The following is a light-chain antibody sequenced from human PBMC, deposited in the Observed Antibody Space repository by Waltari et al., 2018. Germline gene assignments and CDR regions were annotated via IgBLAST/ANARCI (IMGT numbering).Light chain of an antibody. CDR2: GKN. CDR3: NSRDSSGNPVV. J-gene: IGLJ2*01. CDR1: SLRSYY. Sequence: SSELTQDPAVSVALGQTVRITCQGDSLRSYYASWYQQKPGQAPVLVIYGKNNRPSGFPDRFSGSGSGNTASLTITGAQAEDEADYYCNSRDSSGNPVVFGGGTKLTVL. V-gene: IGLV3-19*01.